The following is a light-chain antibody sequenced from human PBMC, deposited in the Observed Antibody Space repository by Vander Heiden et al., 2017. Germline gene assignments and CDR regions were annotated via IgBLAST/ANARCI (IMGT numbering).Light chain of an antibody. V-gene: IGKV3-20*01. CDR2: GAS. Sequence: EIVLTQSPGNLSLSPGERATLSCRASQSVSSSYLAWYQQKPGQAPRLLIYGASSRATGIPDRFSGSGSGTDFTLTISRLEPEDFAVYYCQQYGSSLALTFGGGTKVEIK. CDR3: QQYGSSLALT. J-gene: IGKJ4*01. CDR1: QSVSSSY.